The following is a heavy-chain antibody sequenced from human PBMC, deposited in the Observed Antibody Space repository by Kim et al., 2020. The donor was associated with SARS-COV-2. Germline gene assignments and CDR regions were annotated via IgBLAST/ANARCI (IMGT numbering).Heavy chain of an antibody. J-gene: IGHJ6*04. Sequence: SETLSLTCTVSGGSIISGTHHWGWIRQAPGKGLEWIGSMTYSGHTHYNPSLQSRVSMSVDTYKNQVSLKLSSVTAAATAVYYCARDSSMILVDIAYGLDVWGRGTTVTVPS. CDR3: ARDSSMILVDIAYGLDV. D-gene: IGHD3-22*01. CDR2: MTYSGHT. CDR1: GGSIISGTHH. V-gene: IGHV4-39*07.